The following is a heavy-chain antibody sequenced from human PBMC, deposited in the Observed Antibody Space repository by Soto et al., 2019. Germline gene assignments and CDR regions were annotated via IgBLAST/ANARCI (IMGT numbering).Heavy chain of an antibody. CDR3: ARGEQWLVPFDP. CDR1: GGSISSGDYY. CDR2: IYYSGST. Sequence: PSETLSLTCTVSGGSISSGDYYWSWIRQPPGKGPEWIGYIYYSGSTYYNPSLKSRVTISVDTSKNQFSLKLSSVTAADTAVYYCARGEQWLVPFDPWGQGXLVTVYS. J-gene: IGHJ5*02. D-gene: IGHD6-19*01. V-gene: IGHV4-30-4*01.